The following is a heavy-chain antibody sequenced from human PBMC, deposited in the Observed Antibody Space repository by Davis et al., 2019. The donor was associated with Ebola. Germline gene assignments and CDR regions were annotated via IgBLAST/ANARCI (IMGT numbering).Heavy chain of an antibody. J-gene: IGHJ6*02. CDR1: GFTFNIYA. Sequence: PGGSLRLSCAASGFTFNIYAMMWVRQAPGKGLEWVSHIGASSDHISYADSVKDRFIISRDNAHSSLYLQLNSLRDEDTAVYFCARRILSPSRGGMDVWGRGTTVIVSS. V-gene: IGHV3-48*02. CDR2: IGASSDHI. D-gene: IGHD2/OR15-2a*01. CDR3: ARRILSPSRGGMDV.